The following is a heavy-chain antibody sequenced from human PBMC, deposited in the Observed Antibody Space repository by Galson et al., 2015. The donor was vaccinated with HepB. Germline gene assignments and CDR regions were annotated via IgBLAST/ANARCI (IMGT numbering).Heavy chain of an antibody. CDR3: ARVPIFGERVNSVDY. CDR2: ISAYNGNT. J-gene: IGHJ4*02. D-gene: IGHD3-3*01. V-gene: IGHV1-18*01. Sequence: SVKVSCKASGYTFTSYGISWVRQAPGQGLEWMGWISAYNGNTNYAQKLQGRVTMTTDTSTSTAYMELRSLRSDDTAVYYCARVPIFGERVNSVDYWGQGTLVTVSS. CDR1: GYTFTSYG.